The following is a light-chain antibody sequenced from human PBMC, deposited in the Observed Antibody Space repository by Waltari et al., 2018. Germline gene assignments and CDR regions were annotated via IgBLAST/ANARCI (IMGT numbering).Light chain of an antibody. CDR2: GAS. Sequence: EIVWTHSQATLSFSQGERATPPCRASQSVTSSYLAWYQQKPGQAPRPLIYGASSRATGIPDRVSGSGSGTDFTLTIRRLEPEDFAVYYCQQYGSSPYTFGQGTKLEI. CDR3: QQYGSSPYT. J-gene: IGKJ2*01. V-gene: IGKV3-20*01. CDR1: QSVTSSY.